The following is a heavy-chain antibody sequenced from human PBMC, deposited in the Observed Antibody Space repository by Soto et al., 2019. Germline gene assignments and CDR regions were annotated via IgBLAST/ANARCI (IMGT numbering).Heavy chain of an antibody. CDR2: IIPIFGTA. J-gene: IGHJ4*02. Sequence: QVQLVQSGAEVKKPESSVKVSCKASGGTFSSYAISWVRQAPGQGHEWMGGIIPIFGTANYAQKFQGRVTITADESTSTSYMELSSLRSEDTAVYYCARGGTRDGYKYAPNYFNYWGQGTLVTVSS. CDR1: GGTFSSYA. V-gene: IGHV1-69*12. D-gene: IGHD5-12*01. CDR3: ARGGTRDGYKYAPNYFNY.